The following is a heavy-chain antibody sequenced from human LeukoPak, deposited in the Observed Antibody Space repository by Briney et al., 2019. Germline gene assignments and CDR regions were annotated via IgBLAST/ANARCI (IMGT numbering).Heavy chain of an antibody. Sequence: GGSLGLSCAASGFTFSDHCIDWVRQAPGKGLEWVGRIRDKPNSYTTEYAASVRGRFTISRDDSRNSLFLQMNSLKTEDTAVYYCTRVHDISWYGAYSDCWGQGTLVTVSS. CDR3: TRVHDISWYGAYSDC. D-gene: IGHD6-13*01. V-gene: IGHV3-72*01. J-gene: IGHJ4*02. CDR1: GFTFSDHC. CDR2: IRDKPNSYTT.